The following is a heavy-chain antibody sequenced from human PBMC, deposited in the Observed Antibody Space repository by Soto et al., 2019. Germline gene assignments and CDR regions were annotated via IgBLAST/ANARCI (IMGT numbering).Heavy chain of an antibody. D-gene: IGHD2-2*01. CDR1: GYRVTGDT. J-gene: IGHJ6*02. CDR2: IKPGNGNT. V-gene: IGHV1-3*01. Sequence: ASVEVSCKVSGYRVTGDTIYWVHQAPGQRLECLGSIKPGNGNTTHSPKLQGSVTFTPDTSASTAHTELSSLRSETTAVYFCARAVENIVVLLHAFGYYGMDVWGQGTTVTVSS. CDR3: ARAVENIVVLLHAFGYYGMDV.